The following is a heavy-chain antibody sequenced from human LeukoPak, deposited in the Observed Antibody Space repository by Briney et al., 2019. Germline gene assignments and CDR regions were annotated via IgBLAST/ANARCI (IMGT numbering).Heavy chain of an antibody. CDR1: GGSFSGYY. CDR2: INHSGST. V-gene: IGHV4-34*09. J-gene: IGHJ4*02. CDR3: ARGIEYSSSSFDY. Sequence: PSETLSLTCAVYGGSFSGYYWSWIRQPPGKGLEWIGEINHSGSTNYNPSLKSRVTISVDTSKNQFSLKLSSVTAADTAVYYCARGIEYSSSSFDYWGQGTLVTVSS. D-gene: IGHD6-6*01.